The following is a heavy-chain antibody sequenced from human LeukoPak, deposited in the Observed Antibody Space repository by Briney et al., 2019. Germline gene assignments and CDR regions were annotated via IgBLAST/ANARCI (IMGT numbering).Heavy chain of an antibody. CDR3: ARGPPRYSSSWYNRGFDY. V-gene: IGHV1-2*02. J-gene: IGHJ4*02. CDR2: INPNSGGT. D-gene: IGHD6-13*01. CDR1: GYTFTGYY. Sequence: EASVKVSCKASGYTFTGYYMHWVRQAPGQGLEWMGWINPNSGGTNYAQKFQGRVTMTRDTSISTAYMELSRLRSDDTAVYYCARGPPRYSSSWYNRGFDYWGQGTLVTVSS.